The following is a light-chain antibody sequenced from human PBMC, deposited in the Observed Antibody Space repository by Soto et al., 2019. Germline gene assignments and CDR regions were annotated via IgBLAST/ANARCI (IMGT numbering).Light chain of an antibody. CDR1: SSDVGAYYS. V-gene: IGLV2-14*01. J-gene: IGLJ1*01. Sequence: QSVLTQPASVSGSPGQSITISCTGTSSDVGAYYSVSWYHHHPGKAPKLIIYGVTNRPSGVSNRFSGSKSGNTASLTISGLQAEDEADYHCSSYTSGSSPYVFGTGTKLTVL. CDR2: GVT. CDR3: SSYTSGSSPYV.